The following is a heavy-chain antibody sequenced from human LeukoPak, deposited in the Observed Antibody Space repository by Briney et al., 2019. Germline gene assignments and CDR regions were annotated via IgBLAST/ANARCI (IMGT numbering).Heavy chain of an antibody. CDR2: IYYSGST. CDR3: ARAFYYYGMDV. CDR1: GVSISSYY. Sequence: SETLSLTCTVSGVSISSYYWSWLRQPPGKGLEWIGYIYYSGSTNYNPSLKSRVTISVDTSKNQFSLKLSSVTAADTAVYYCARAFYYYGMDVWGQGTTVTVSS. J-gene: IGHJ6*02. V-gene: IGHV4-59*01.